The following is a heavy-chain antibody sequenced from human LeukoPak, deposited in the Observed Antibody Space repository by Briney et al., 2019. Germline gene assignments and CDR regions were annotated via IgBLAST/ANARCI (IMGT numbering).Heavy chain of an antibody. CDR2: INHSGST. CDR3: ARHLSSSWYGNWFDP. Sequence: PSETLSLTCAVYGGSFSGYYWSWIHQPPGKGLEWIGEINHSGSTNYNPSLKSRVTISVDTSKNQFSLKLSSVTAADTAVYYCARHLSSSWYGNWFDPWGQGTLVTVSS. CDR1: GGSFSGYY. V-gene: IGHV4-34*01. D-gene: IGHD6-13*01. J-gene: IGHJ5*02.